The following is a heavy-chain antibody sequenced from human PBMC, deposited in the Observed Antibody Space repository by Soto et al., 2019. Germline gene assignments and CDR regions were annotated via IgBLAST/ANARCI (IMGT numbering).Heavy chain of an antibody. V-gene: IGHV3-15*01. J-gene: IGHJ4*02. CDR1: GFTFSNAW. CDR3: AKYCSSDVCFDY. D-gene: IGHD2-8*01. CDR2: IKSKTDGGTT. Sequence: EVQLVESGGGLVKPGGSLRLSCAASGFTFSNAWMSWVRQAPGKGLEWVGRIKSKTDGGTTDYAAPVKGRFTISRDNAKNSLYLQMSSLRDEDTAVYYCAKYCSSDVCFDYWGQGTLVTVSS.